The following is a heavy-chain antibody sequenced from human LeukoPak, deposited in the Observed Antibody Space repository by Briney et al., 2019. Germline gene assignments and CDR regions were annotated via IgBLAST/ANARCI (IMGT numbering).Heavy chain of an antibody. D-gene: IGHD1-26*01. Sequence: GGSLRLSCAASGFTFSRYWMHWVRQVPGKGLVCVSRITSDGSSTSYADSVRGRFTISRDNAKNTVYLQMNSLRAEDTAVYYCARDLTGAFFDFWGQGTLVTV. V-gene: IGHV3-74*01. CDR3: ARDLTGAFFDF. J-gene: IGHJ4*02. CDR1: GFTFSRYW. CDR2: ITSDGSST.